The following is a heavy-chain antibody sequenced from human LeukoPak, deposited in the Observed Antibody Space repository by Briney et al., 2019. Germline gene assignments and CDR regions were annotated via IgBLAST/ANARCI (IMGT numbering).Heavy chain of an antibody. CDR1: GYSFTSYW. V-gene: IGHV5-51*01. Sequence: GESLKISCKGSGYSFTSYWIGRVRQMPGKGLEWMGIIYPGDSDTRYSPSFQGQVTISADKSISTAYLQWSSLKASDTAMYYCASQKDIVVVPAAIYAFDIWGQGTMVTVSS. D-gene: IGHD2-2*01. J-gene: IGHJ3*02. CDR2: IYPGDSDT. CDR3: ASQKDIVVVPAAIYAFDI.